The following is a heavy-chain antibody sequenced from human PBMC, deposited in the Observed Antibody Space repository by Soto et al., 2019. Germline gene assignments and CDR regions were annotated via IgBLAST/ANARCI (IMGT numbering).Heavy chain of an antibody. J-gene: IGHJ5*02. CDR3: ATGHRGLTGTTVVVAVPGWFDP. Sequence: LSLSCAASGFTFGVYNMQWVRQAPGKGPECVAVISYDGSDGYYAGSVRGRFTISRDNSNNMLYLEMNSLRPEDTAVYYCATGHRGLTGTTVVVAVPGWFDPWGQGALVTVSS. CDR2: ISYDGSDG. V-gene: IGHV3-30*03. CDR1: GFTFGVYN. D-gene: IGHD2-15*01.